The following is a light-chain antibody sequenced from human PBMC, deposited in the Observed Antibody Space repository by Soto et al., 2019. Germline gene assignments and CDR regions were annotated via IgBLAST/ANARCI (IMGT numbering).Light chain of an antibody. J-gene: IGKJ3*01. CDR1: QTVATW. CDR2: EAS. CDR3: QQYQSIPFT. V-gene: IGKV1-39*01. Sequence: DIQMTQSPSFLSASVGDRVTITCRASQTVATWLNWYQQKTGKAPKLLIYEASTLHTGVPSRFSGSGSGSDFSLTVSSLQAEDAAVYYCQQYQSIPFTFGPGTKVHI.